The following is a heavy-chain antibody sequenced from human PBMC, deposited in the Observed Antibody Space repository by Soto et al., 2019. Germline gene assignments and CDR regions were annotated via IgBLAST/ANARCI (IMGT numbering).Heavy chain of an antibody. D-gene: IGHD2-15*01. CDR1: GFTFSNAW. CDR2: IKSKTDGGTT. V-gene: IGHV3-15*01. Sequence: EVQLVESGGGLVKPGGSLRLSCAASGFTFSNAWMSWVRQAPGKGLEWVGRIKSKTDGGTTDYAAPVKGRFTISRDDSKNTLYLQMNSLRAEDTAVYYCARDLPRVVPTEDAFDIWGQGTMVTVSS. CDR3: ARDLPRVVPTEDAFDI. J-gene: IGHJ3*02.